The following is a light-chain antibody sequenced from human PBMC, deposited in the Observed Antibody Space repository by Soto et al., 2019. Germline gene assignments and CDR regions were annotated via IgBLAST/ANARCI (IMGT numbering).Light chain of an antibody. CDR2: GAS. CDR1: QSVSSSY. CDR3: QQYGSSPWT. V-gene: IGKV3-20*01. J-gene: IGKJ1*01. Sequence: EIVLTQSPGTLSLSPGERATLSCRSSQSVSSSYLAWYQQKPGQAPRLLIYGASSRATGIPDRFSGSASGTAFTLSISRLEPEDFAVYYCQQYGSSPWTSGKGTKVEIK.